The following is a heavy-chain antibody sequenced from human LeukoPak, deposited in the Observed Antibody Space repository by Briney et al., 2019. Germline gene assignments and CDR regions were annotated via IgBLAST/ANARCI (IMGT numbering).Heavy chain of an antibody. CDR3: AKVARSKTTVTTYFDY. V-gene: IGHV3-23*01. D-gene: IGHD4-11*01. J-gene: IGHJ4*02. Sequence: GGSLRLSCAASEFTFSSYAMSWVRQAPGKGLEWVSAISGSGGSTYYADSVKGRFTISRDNSKNTLYLQMNSLRAEDTAVYYCAKVARSKTTVTTYFDYWGQGTLVTVSS. CDR1: EFTFSSYA. CDR2: ISGSGGST.